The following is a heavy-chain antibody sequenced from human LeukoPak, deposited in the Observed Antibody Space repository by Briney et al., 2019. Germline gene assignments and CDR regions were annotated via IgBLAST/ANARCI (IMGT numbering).Heavy chain of an antibody. V-gene: IGHV3-66*01. J-gene: IGHJ4*02. CDR3: AREGDYGGSYYFDY. CDR1: GLTVSSNY. Sequence: GGSLRLSCAASGLTVSSNYMSWVRQAPGKGLEWVSVIYSGGSTYYADSVKGRFTISRDNSKNTLCLQMNSLRAEDTAVYYCAREGDYGGSYYFDYWGQGTLVTVSS. D-gene: IGHD4-23*01. CDR2: IYSGGST.